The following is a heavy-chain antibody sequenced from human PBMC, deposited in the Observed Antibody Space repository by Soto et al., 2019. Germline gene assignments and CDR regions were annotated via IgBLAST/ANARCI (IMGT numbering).Heavy chain of an antibody. D-gene: IGHD3-16*02. CDR1: GGSFSNFA. V-gene: IGHV1-69*06. J-gene: IGHJ6*02. CDR3: ARSTWGTYRYPGDYYYGMDV. CDR2: IFPISGTS. Sequence: SVKVSCKTSGGSFSNFAFSCVRQAPGQGFEWMGGIFPISGTSNNAQNFQGRVSITADKSASTIYMELRSLRSEDTAIYYCARSTWGTYRYPGDYYYGMDVWGQGTTVTVSS.